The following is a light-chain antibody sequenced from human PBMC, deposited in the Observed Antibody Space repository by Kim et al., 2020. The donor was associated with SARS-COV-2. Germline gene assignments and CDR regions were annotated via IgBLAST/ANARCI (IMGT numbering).Light chain of an antibody. V-gene: IGLV2-11*01. CDR3: CSYAGTYTPYF. CDR1: STDVGAYNY. CDR2: GVN. J-gene: IGLJ1*01. Sequence: QSVTISCTGTSTDVGAYNYVSWYQHHPGKAPKLLIYGVNKRPSGVPYRFSGSKFGNTASLTISGLQADDEAIYYCCSYAGTYTPYFFATGTKVTVL.